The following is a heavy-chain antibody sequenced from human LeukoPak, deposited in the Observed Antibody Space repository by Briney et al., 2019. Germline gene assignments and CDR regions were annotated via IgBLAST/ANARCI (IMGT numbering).Heavy chain of an antibody. J-gene: IGHJ4*02. CDR2: ISWNSGSI. V-gene: IGHV3-9*01. CDR1: GFTFDDYA. CDR3: AKGSYYDSSGPPTY. Sequence: PGGSLRLSCAASGFTFDDYAMHWVRQAPGKGLEWVSGISWNSGSIGYADSVKGRLTISRDNAKNSLYLQMNSLRAEDTALYYCAKGSYYDSSGPPTYWGQGTLVTVSS. D-gene: IGHD3-22*01.